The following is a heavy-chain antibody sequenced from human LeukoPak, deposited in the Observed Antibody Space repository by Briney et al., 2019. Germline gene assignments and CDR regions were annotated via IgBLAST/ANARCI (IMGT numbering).Heavy chain of an antibody. CDR1: GGSISSGDYY. D-gene: IGHD1-26*01. V-gene: IGHV4-30-4*01. J-gene: IGHJ3*02. Sequence: PSETLSPTCTVSGGSISSGDYYWSWIRQPPGKGLEWIGYIYYSGSTYYNPSLKSRVTISVDTSKNQFSLNLSSVTAADTAVYYCARHSVGTKRAFDIWGQGTMVTVSS. CDR2: IYYSGST. CDR3: ARHSVGTKRAFDI.